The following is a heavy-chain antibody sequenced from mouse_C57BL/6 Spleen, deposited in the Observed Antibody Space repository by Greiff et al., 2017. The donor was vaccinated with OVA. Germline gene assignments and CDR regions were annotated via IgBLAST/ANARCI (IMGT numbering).Heavy chain of an antibody. CDR1: GYTFTDYY. Sequence: VQLQQSGPELVKPGASVKISCKASGYTFTDYYMNWVKQSHGKSLEWIGAINPNNGGTSYNQKFKGKATLTVDKSSSTAYMELRSLTSEDSAVYYCAREITTVVAYYFDYWGQGTTLTVSS. V-gene: IGHV1-26*01. D-gene: IGHD1-1*01. CDR3: AREITTVVAYYFDY. CDR2: INPNNGGT. J-gene: IGHJ2*01.